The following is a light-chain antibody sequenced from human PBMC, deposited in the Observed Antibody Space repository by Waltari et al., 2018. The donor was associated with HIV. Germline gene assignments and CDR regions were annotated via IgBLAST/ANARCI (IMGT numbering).Light chain of an antibody. Sequence: ETVLTQSSATLSLSSAEISTLFCISSLSVSTFLAWYQHKPGQAPRLLIFDATYRATDIPARFSGSGSGTDLTLTISSLAPEDSAIYYCQQRTHWPLTFGGGTRVEIK. CDR1: LSVSTF. CDR2: DAT. V-gene: IGKV3-11*01. CDR3: QQRTHWPLT. J-gene: IGKJ4*01.